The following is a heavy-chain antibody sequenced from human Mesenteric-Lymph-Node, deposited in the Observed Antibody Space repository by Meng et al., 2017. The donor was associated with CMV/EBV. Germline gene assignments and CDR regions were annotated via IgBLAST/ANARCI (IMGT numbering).Heavy chain of an antibody. D-gene: IGHD6-19*01. CDR1: GFTFSAYW. Sequence: GGSLRLSCTTSGFTFSAYWMHWVRQTPGKELEWVAYIMQDGTEEHFVDSVKGRFTISRDNAKNSLHLQMNSLRAEDTAVYFCARGGGSGHLEDWGQGTLVTVSS. CDR3: ARGGGSGHLED. CDR2: IMQDGTEE. V-gene: IGHV3-7*04. J-gene: IGHJ4*02.